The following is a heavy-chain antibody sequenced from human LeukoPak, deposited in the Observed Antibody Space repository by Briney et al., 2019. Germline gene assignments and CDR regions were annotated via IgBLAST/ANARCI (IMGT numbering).Heavy chain of an antibody. V-gene: IGHV4-59*01. D-gene: IGHD3-16*01. CDR2: ICYSGSS. J-gene: IGHJ5*02. CDR1: GGSITGYY. Sequence: SETLSLTCTVSGGSITGYYWTWIRQPPGKGLERIGYICYSGSSNYNPSLKSRVTISIHTSKNRFSLNLSSVTAADTAVYYCARVFGGGRGGWFDPWGQGTLVAVSS. CDR3: ARVFGGGRGGWFDP.